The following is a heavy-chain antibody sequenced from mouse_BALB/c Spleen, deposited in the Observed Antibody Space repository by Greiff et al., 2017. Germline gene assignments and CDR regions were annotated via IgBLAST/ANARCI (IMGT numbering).Heavy chain of an antibody. CDR3: TRSPGAWFAY. CDR2: INPSNGGT. Sequence: QVQLQQPGAELVKPGASVKLSCKASGYTFTSYYMYWVKQRPGQGLEWIGGINPSNGGTNFNEKFKSKATLTVDKSSSTAYMQLSSLTSEDSAVYYCTRSPGAWFAYWGQGTLVTVSA. V-gene: IGHV1S81*02. CDR1: GYTFTSYY. D-gene: IGHD4-1*01. J-gene: IGHJ3*01.